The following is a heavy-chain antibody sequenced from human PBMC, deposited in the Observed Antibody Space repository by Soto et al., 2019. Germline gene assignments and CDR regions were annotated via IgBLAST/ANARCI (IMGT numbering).Heavy chain of an antibody. CDR1: AYTFTNYA. CDR2: ISGDNGNT. CDR3: ATGLLGYCSGGSCYSDS. D-gene: IGHD2-15*01. V-gene: IGHV1-18*01. Sequence: QVQLVQSGAEVKKPGASVRVSCQTSAYTFTNYAVSWVRQAPGQGLEWMGWISGDNGNTIYAQKFQGRVTMTTDTSTRKAYMELRSLRSDDTAVYYCATGLLGYCSGGSCYSDSWGQETLVTVSS. J-gene: IGHJ4*02.